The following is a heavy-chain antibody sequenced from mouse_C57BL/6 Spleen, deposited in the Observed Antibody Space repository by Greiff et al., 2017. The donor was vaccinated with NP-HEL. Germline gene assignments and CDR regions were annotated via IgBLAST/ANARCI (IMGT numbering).Heavy chain of an antibody. CDR2: IYPGSGNT. CDR1: GYTFTDYY. D-gene: IGHD1-1*01. Sequence: QVQLKESGAELVRPGASVKLSCKASGYTFTDYYINWVKQRPGQGLEWIARIYPGSGNTYYNEKFKGKATLTAEKSSSTAYMQLSSLTSEDSAVYFCARGGSSYGYWGQSTTLTVSS. CDR3: ARGGSSYGY. V-gene: IGHV1-76*01. J-gene: IGHJ2*01.